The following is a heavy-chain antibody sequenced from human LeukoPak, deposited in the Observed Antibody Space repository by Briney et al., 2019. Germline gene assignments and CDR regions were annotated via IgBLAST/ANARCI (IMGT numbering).Heavy chain of an antibody. J-gene: IGHJ4*02. D-gene: IGHD2-2*01. CDR1: GYTFSSYG. V-gene: IGHV3-33*01. CDR2: IWYDGSKT. CDR3: ARDPSTTWYYFDY. Sequence: GGSLRLSCEASGYTFSSYGIHWVRQAPGKGLEWVAVIWYDGSKTYYADSVKGRFTISRDDSRNTLYLQMNSLTAEDTAVYHCARDPSTTWYYFDYWGQGTLVTVSS.